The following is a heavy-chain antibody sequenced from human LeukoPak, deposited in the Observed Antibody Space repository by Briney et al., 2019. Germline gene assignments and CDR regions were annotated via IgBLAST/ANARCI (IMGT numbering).Heavy chain of an antibody. D-gene: IGHD5-12*01. Sequence: PSETLSLTCTVSGGSISSYYWSWIRQPPGKGLEWIGYIYYSGSTNHNPSLKSRVTISVDTSKNQFSLKLSSVTAADTAVYYCARDSGYDFDYWGQGTLVTVSS. CDR2: IYYSGST. CDR1: GGSISSYY. CDR3: ARDSGYDFDY. V-gene: IGHV4-59*01. J-gene: IGHJ4*02.